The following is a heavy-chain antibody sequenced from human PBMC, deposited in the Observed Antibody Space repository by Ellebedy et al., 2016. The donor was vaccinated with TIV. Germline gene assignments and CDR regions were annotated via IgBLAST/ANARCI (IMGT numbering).Heavy chain of an antibody. D-gene: IGHD3-22*01. Sequence: MPSETLSLTCTVSGGSISSYYWNWVRQPAGKGLEWIGRIYTSGYTNYNPSLRSRVTLSFDTSKDQFSLKLSSVTAADTAVFYCARGRFSSGWFDYWGQGTLVIVSS. V-gene: IGHV4-4*07. J-gene: IGHJ5*01. CDR3: ARGRFSSGWFDY. CDR1: GGSISSYY. CDR2: IYTSGYT.